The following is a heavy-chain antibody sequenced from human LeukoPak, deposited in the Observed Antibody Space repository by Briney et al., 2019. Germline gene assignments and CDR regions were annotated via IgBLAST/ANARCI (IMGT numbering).Heavy chain of an antibody. CDR2: IYYSGST. CDR3: ARRGLFLGSGYDLGSYWYFDL. V-gene: IGHV4-59*08. Sequence: PSETLSLTCTVSGGSISSYYWSWIRQPPGKGLEWVGYIYYSGSTNYNPSLKSRVTISVDTSKNQFSLKLSSVTAADTAVYYCARRGLFLGSGYDLGSYWYFDLWGRGTLVTVSS. CDR1: GGSISSYY. D-gene: IGHD5-12*01. J-gene: IGHJ2*01.